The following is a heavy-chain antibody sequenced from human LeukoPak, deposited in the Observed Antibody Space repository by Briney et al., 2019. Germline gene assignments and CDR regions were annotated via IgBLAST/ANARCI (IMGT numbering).Heavy chain of an antibody. CDR2: IYHSGST. CDR3: ASIFLTDHSIFDY. D-gene: IGHD2-21*01. J-gene: IGHJ4*02. Sequence: SGTLSLTCAVSGGSISSSNWWSWVRQPPGKGLEWIGEIYHSGSTNYNPSLKSRVTISVDKSKNQFSLKLSSVTAADTAVYYCASIFLTDHSIFDYWGQGTLVTVSS. V-gene: IGHV4-4*02. CDR1: GGSISSSNW.